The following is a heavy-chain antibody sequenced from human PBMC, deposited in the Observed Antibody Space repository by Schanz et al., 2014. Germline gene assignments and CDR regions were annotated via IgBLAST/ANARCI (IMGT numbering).Heavy chain of an antibody. CDR3: ASTHWFGSGTTIVDY. Sequence: QVQLQESGPGLVRPSETLSLTCTVSGVSISSFYWSWIRQSPGQGLEYFGYIYGGGSTSYNPSFKSRVTMTFDTSRNAFSLKLSSVTAADTAVYYCASTHWFGSGTTIVDYWGQGTLVTVSS. CDR1: GVSISSFY. J-gene: IGHJ4*02. V-gene: IGHV4-59*08. CDR2: IYGGGST. D-gene: IGHD3-10*01.